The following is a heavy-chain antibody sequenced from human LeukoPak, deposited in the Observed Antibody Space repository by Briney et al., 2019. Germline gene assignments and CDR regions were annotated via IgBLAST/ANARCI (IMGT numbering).Heavy chain of an antibody. J-gene: IGHJ5*02. D-gene: IGHD2-2*01. CDR1: GYTFTSYG. CDR3: ARSLGYCSSTSCPFYNWFDP. V-gene: IGHV1-18*01. Sequence: ASVKVSCKASGYTFTSYGISWVRQAPGQGLEWMGWISAYNGNTNYAQKLQGRVTMTTDTSTSTAYMELSRLRSDDTAVYYCARSLGYCSSTSCPFYNWFDPWGQGTLVTVSS. CDR2: ISAYNGNT.